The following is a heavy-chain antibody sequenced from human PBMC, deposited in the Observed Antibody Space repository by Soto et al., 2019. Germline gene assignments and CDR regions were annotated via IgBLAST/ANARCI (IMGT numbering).Heavy chain of an antibody. CDR2: INPNSGGT. CDR1: GYTFTGCY. Sequence: ASVKVSCKASGYTFTGCYMHWVRQAPGEGLEWMGWINPNSGGTNYAQKFQGRVTMTRDTSISTAYMELSRLRSDDTAVYYCARGRAYYYDSSGYYYFDYWGQGTLVTVSS. J-gene: IGHJ4*02. V-gene: IGHV1-2*02. CDR3: ARGRAYYYDSSGYYYFDY. D-gene: IGHD3-22*01.